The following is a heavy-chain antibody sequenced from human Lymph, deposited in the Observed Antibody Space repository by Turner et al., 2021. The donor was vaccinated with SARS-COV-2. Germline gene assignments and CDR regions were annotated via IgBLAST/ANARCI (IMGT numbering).Heavy chain of an antibody. J-gene: IGHJ4*02. CDR1: GLTFSSYA. D-gene: IGHD6-25*01. CDR2: ISYDGSNK. V-gene: IGHV3-30-3*01. CDR3: ARDVGAALDY. Sequence: QVQLVESGGGVVQPGRSLRLSCAASGLTFSSYAMNWVRQAPGKGLEWVALISYDGSNKYYADSVKGRFTISRDNSKNTLYLQMNSLRAEDTAVYYCARDVGAALDYWGQGTLVTVSS.